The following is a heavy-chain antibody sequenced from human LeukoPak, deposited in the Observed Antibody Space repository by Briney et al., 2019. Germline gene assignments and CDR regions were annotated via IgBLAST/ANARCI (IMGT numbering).Heavy chain of an antibody. CDR1: GGTFSSYA. J-gene: IGHJ4*02. Sequence: SVKVSCKASGGTFSSYAISRVRQAPGQGLEWMGRIIPILGIANYAQKFQGRVTITADKSTSTAYMELSSLRSGDTAVYYCARDGPYYYGSGSHFDYWGQGTLVTVSS. V-gene: IGHV1-69*04. D-gene: IGHD3-10*01. CDR3: ARDGPYYYGSGSHFDY. CDR2: IIPILGIA.